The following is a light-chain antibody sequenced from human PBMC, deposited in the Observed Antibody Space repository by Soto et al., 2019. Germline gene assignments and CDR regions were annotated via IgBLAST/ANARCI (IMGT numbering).Light chain of an antibody. J-gene: IGKJ1*01. CDR1: QSISSY. CDR3: KQYNNWPQT. CDR2: AAY. Sequence: DIQMTQSPSSLSASVGDRVTITCRASQSISSYLNWYQQKPGKAPKLLIYAAYSLQSGVPSRFSGSGSGTDFTLTIRSLQSEDFAVYYCKQYNNWPQTFGQGTKVDI. V-gene: IGKV1-39*01.